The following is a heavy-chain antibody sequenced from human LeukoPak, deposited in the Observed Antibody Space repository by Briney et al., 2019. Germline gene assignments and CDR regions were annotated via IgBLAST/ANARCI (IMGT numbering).Heavy chain of an antibody. J-gene: IGHJ5*02. V-gene: IGHV1-69*01. CDR3: ARDIDAGYCSSTSYRPYNWFDP. Sequence: ASVKVSCKASGGTFSSYAISWVRQAPGQGLEWMGGIIPIFGTANYAQKFQGRVTITADESTSTAYMELSSLRSEDTAVYYCARDIDAGYCSSTSYRPYNWFDPWGQGTLVTVSS. CDR1: GGTFSSYA. CDR2: IIPIFGTA. D-gene: IGHD2-2*01.